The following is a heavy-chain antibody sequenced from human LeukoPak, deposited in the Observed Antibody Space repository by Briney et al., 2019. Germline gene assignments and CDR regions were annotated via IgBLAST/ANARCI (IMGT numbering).Heavy chain of an antibody. D-gene: IGHD3-9*01. CDR3: ARRVRRVLRYFDWLRASPQYFDY. CDR1: GYSISSGYY. CDR2: IYHSGST. J-gene: IGHJ4*02. V-gene: IGHV4-38-2*02. Sequence: PSETLSLTCTVSGYSISSGYYWGWIRQPPGKGLEWIGSIYHSGSTYYNPSLKSRVTISVDTSKNQFSLKLSSVTAADTAVYYCARRVRRVLRYFDWLRASPQYFDYWGQGTLVTVSS.